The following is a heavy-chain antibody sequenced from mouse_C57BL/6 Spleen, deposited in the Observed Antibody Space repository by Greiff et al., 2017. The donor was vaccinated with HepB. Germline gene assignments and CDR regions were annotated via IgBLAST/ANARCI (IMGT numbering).Heavy chain of an antibody. Sequence: QVQLQQPGAELVRPGSSVKLSCKASGYTFTSYWMDWVKQRPGQGLEWIGNIYPSDSETHYNQKFKDKATLTVDKSSSTAYMQLSSLTSEDSAVYYCARSSYYSFDYWGQGTTLTVSS. CDR3: ARSSYYSFDY. V-gene: IGHV1-61*01. J-gene: IGHJ2*01. CDR1: GYTFTSYW. D-gene: IGHD2-12*01. CDR2: IYPSDSET.